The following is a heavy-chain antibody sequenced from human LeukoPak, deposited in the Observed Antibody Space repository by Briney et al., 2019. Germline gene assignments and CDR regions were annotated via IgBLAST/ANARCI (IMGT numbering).Heavy chain of an antibody. CDR3: AKDPGLAARPPYYYYYGMDV. J-gene: IGHJ6*02. V-gene: IGHV3-23*01. D-gene: IGHD6-6*01. CDR1: GFTFSSYA. CDR2: ISGSGGST. Sequence: GGSLRLSCAASGFTFSSYAMSWVRQAPGKGLEWVSAISGSGGSTYYADSVKGRFTISRDNSKNTLYLQMNSLRAEDTAVYYCAKDPGLAARPPYYYYYGMDVWGQGTTVTVS.